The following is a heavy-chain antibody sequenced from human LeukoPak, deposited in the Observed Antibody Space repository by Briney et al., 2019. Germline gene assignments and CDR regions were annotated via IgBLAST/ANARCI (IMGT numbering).Heavy chain of an antibody. CDR3: AINFTGAVAVQH. J-gene: IGHJ1*01. D-gene: IGHD6-19*01. V-gene: IGHV3-30-3*01. Sequence: PGGSLRLSCAASGFTFSSYAMQWGRQAPGKGLEWVAVISYDGSNKYYADSVKGGFTISRDNSKNTLYVQMNSLRAEDTAVYYCAINFTGAVAVQHWGQGTLVTVSS. CDR1: GFTFSSYA. CDR2: ISYDGSNK.